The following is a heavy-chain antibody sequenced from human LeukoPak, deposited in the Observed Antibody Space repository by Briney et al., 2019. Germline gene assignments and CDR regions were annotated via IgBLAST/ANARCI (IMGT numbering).Heavy chain of an antibody. J-gene: IGHJ3*02. D-gene: IGHD5-12*01. CDR2: IYHSGST. CDR3: ARSCRILDIVATIRARLGGNGFDI. V-gene: IGHV4-39*07. CDR1: GGSVSDYY. Sequence: PSETLSLTCTVSGGSVSDYYWGWIRQPPGKGLEWIGSIYHSGSTYYNLSLKSRVTIAVETSKNQFSLKLSSVTAADKAVYYCARSCRILDIVATIRARLGGNGFDIWGQGTMVTVSS.